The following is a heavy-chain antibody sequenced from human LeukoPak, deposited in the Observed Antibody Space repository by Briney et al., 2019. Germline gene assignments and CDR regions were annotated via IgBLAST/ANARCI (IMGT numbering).Heavy chain of an antibody. D-gene: IGHD2-15*01. Sequence: SETLSLTCAVYGGSFSGYYWSWIRQPPGKGLEWIGEINHSGSTNYNPSLKSRVTISVDTSKNQFSLKLSSVTAADTAVYYCASWGYCSGGSCRTGDYWGQGTLVTVSS. J-gene: IGHJ4*02. CDR2: INHSGST. CDR3: ASWGYCSGGSCRTGDY. V-gene: IGHV4-34*01. CDR1: GGSFSGYY.